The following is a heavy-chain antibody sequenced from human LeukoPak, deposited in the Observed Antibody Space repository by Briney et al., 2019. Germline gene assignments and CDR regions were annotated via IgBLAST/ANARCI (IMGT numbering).Heavy chain of an antibody. CDR1: GFTFSTYA. V-gene: IGHV3-23*01. CDR2: ITTGGIT. CDR3: AKHGTSGYNFFDS. Sequence: GGSLRLSCAASGFTFSTYAMTWVRQAPGKGLEWVSTITTGGITYHADSVKGRFTISRDISKSTLYLQMNGLKAEDTAMYYCAKHGTSGYNFFDSWGQGTLVTVSS. D-gene: IGHD3-22*01. J-gene: IGHJ4*02.